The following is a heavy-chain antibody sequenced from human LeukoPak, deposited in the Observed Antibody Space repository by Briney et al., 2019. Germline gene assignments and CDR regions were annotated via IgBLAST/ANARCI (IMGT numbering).Heavy chain of an antibody. J-gene: IGHJ3*02. CDR1: GYTFTSYY. D-gene: IGHD3-10*01. CDR2: INPSGGST. Sequence: ASVKVSCKASGYTFTSYYMHWVRQAPGQGLEWMGIINPSGGSTSYAQKFQGRVTMTRDTSISTAYMELSRLRSDDTAVYYCVHYGSGSYAAFDIWGQGTMVTVSS. CDR3: VHYGSGSYAAFDI. V-gene: IGHV1-46*01.